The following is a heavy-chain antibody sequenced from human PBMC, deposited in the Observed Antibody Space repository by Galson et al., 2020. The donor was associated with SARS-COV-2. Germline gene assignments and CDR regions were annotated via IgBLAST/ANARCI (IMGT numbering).Heavy chain of an antibody. Sequence: SEPLSLTCTVSGGSINDYYWTWLRQPPGKGLEWMGFIYYSVTTNYNPPLKSRVTISMDTSKNPFSLKLTAVTAADTAVYYCASSPTYPKYHFDHWGQGTLVTVSS. D-gene: IGHD2-2*01. CDR3: ASSPTYPKYHFDH. CDR2: IYYSVTT. J-gene: IGHJ4*02. CDR1: GGSINDYY. V-gene: IGHV4-59*13.